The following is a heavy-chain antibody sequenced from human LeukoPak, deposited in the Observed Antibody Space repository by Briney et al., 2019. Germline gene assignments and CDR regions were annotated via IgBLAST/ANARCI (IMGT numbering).Heavy chain of an antibody. CDR1: GFTFSSYW. CDR3: ARIRRGWSQNWDY. Sequence: GGSLRLSCAASGFTFSSYWMSWVRQAPGKGLEWVANIKQDGCEKYYVDSVKGRFTISRDNAKNSLYLQMNSLRAEDTAVYYCARIRRGWSQNWDYWGQGTLVTVSS. V-gene: IGHV3-7*01. CDR2: IKQDGCEK. J-gene: IGHJ4*02. D-gene: IGHD6-19*01.